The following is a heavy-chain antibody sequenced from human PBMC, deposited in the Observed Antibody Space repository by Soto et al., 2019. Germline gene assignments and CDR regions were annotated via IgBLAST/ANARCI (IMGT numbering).Heavy chain of an antibody. Sequence: GGSLRLSCAASGFTFSSYGMHWVRQAPGKGLEWVAVIWYDGSNKYYADSVKGRFTISRDNSKNTLYLQMNSLRAEDTAVYYCARGTEYSGYDFGDYFDYWGQGTLVTVSS. V-gene: IGHV3-33*01. D-gene: IGHD5-12*01. J-gene: IGHJ4*02. CDR3: ARGTEYSGYDFGDYFDY. CDR2: IWYDGSNK. CDR1: GFTFSSYG.